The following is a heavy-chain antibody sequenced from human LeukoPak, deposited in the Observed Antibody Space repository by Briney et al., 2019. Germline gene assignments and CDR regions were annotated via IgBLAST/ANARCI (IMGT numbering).Heavy chain of an antibody. Sequence: GGSLRLSCAASGFTFSRNVMHWVRQAPGKGLEWVALISYDGNNKFYADSVKGRFTISRDNSRNTLYLQMNSLRGEDAAVYSCARGGIPTGPYYYFYYMNVWGKGTAVTVSS. V-gene: IGHV3-30*04. J-gene: IGHJ6*03. D-gene: IGHD3-10*01. CDR2: ISYDGNNK. CDR3: ARGGIPTGPYYYFYYMNV. CDR1: GFTFSRNV.